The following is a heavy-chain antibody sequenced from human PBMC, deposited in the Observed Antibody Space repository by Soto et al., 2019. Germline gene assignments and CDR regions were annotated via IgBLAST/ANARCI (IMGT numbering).Heavy chain of an antibody. CDR3: AREGWPYCTNGVCPGAFDI. J-gene: IGHJ3*02. D-gene: IGHD2-8*01. Sequence: GGSLRLSCAASGFTFSSYGMHWVRQAPGKGLEWVAVIWYDGSNKYYADSVKGRFTISRDNSKNTLYLQMNSLRAEDTAVYYCAREGWPYCTNGVCPGAFDIWGQGTMVTVSS. CDR1: GFTFSSYG. CDR2: IWYDGSNK. V-gene: IGHV3-33*01.